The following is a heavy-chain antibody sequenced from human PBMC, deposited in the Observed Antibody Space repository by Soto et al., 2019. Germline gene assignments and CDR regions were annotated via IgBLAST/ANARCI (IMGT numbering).Heavy chain of an antibody. Sequence: QLQLQESGSGLVKPSQTLSLTCTVSGGSITSGGYSWTWIRQSPGKGLEWIGYTYQSGSAYYNPSLKSRVTISVDRSKNQFSLNLTSVTAADTAVYYCASDYYGMDVWGQGTTGTVSS. J-gene: IGHJ6*02. CDR2: TYQSGSA. CDR1: GGSITSGGYS. CDR3: ASDYYGMDV. V-gene: IGHV4-30-2*06.